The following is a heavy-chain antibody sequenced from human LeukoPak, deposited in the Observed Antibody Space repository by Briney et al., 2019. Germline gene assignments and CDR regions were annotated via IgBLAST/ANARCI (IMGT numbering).Heavy chain of an antibody. J-gene: IGHJ4*02. CDR1: GGSISSYY. CDR2: IYTSGST. CDR3: AREVDIVATITLDY. V-gene: IGHV4-4*07. D-gene: IGHD5-12*01. Sequence: SETLSLTCTVSGGSISSYYWSWIRQPAGKGLEWIGRIYTSGSTNYNPSLKSRVTMSVDTSKNQFSLKLSPVTAADTAVYYCAREVDIVATITLDYWGQGTLVTVSS.